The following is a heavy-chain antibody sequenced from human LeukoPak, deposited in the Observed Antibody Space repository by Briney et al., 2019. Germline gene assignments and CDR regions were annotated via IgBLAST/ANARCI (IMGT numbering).Heavy chain of an antibody. CDR2: INPNSGGT. CDR1: GYTFTGYY. D-gene: IGHD3-3*01. V-gene: IGHV1-2*02. CDR3: ARGSIGSGYYGGLTTTYYYYYYMDV. J-gene: IGHJ6*03. Sequence: ASVKVSCKASGYTFTGYYMHWVRQAPGQGLEWMGWINPNSGGTNYAQKFQGRVTMTRDTSISTAYMELSRLRSDDTAVYYCARGSIGSGYYGGLTTTYYYYYYMDVWGKGTTVTVSS.